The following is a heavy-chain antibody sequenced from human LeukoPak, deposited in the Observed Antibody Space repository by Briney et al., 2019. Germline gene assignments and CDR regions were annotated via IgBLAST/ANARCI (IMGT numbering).Heavy chain of an antibody. Sequence: PSETLSLTCSVSGGSLKNYYWSWIRHPPGKGLEWFGHIYSTGITNYNAALRSRLAISVDTSKNQFSLKLSSVTAADTALYFCARLSVDMNTLDWYFDLWGRGTLVTVSS. J-gene: IGHJ2*01. CDR3: ARLSVDMNTLDWYFDL. D-gene: IGHD5-18*01. CDR1: GGSLKNYY. V-gene: IGHV4-4*08. CDR2: IYSTGIT.